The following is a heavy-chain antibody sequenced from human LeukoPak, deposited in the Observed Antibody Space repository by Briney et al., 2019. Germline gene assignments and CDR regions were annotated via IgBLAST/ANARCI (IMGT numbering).Heavy chain of an antibody. Sequence: GGSLRLSCAASGFTFSSYSMNWVRQAPGKGLEWVSYISSSSSTIYYADSVKGRFTISRDNAKNSLYLQMNSLRAEDTAVYYCASEGIAAAGTVDYWAQGTLVTVSS. J-gene: IGHJ4*02. CDR2: ISSSSSTI. CDR1: GFTFSSYS. D-gene: IGHD6-13*01. CDR3: ASEGIAAAGTVDY. V-gene: IGHV3-48*01.